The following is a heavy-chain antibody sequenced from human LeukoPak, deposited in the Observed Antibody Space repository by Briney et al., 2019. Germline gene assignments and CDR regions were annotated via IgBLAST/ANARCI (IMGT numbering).Heavy chain of an antibody. D-gene: IGHD3-3*01. V-gene: IGHV3-30*18. CDR3: AKASYYDFWSGVEGNWFDP. CDR2: ISYDGSNK. J-gene: IGHJ5*02. Sequence: PGGSLRLSCLASGFTFSSYGMHWVRQAPGKGLEWVAVISYDGSNKYYADSVKGRFTISRDNSKNTLYLQMNSLRAEDTAVYYCAKASYYDFWSGVEGNWFDPWGQGTLVTVSS. CDR1: GFTFSSYG.